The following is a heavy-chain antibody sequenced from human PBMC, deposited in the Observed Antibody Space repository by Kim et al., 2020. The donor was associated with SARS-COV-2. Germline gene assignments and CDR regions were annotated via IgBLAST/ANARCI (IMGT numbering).Heavy chain of an antibody. CDR1: GFTVSSNY. Sequence: GGSLRLSCAASGFTVSSNYMSWVRQAPGKGLEWVSVIYSGGSTYYADSVKGRFTISRDNSKNTLYLQMNSLRAEDTAVYYCARAPSADGSYDFWSGYYMRDYWGQGTLVTVSS. CDR3: ARAPSADGSYDFWSGYYMRDY. J-gene: IGHJ4*02. D-gene: IGHD3-3*01. CDR2: IYSGGST. V-gene: IGHV3-66*01.